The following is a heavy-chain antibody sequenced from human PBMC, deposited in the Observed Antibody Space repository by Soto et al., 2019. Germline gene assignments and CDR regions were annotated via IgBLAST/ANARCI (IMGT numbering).Heavy chain of an antibody. J-gene: IGHJ4*02. CDR2: INGDERTT. D-gene: IGHD4-17*01. CDR3: ATGLYHNYGQDY. V-gene: IGHV3-74*01. CDR1: GFTFSSYW. Sequence: EVQLVESGGGLVQTGGSLRLSCAASGFTFSSYWMHWVRQAPGKGLVWVSRINGDERTTNYADSVKGRFTISRDNAQNTLYLQMNGLRAEDTAVYYYATGLYHNYGQDYWGRGTLVTVSS.